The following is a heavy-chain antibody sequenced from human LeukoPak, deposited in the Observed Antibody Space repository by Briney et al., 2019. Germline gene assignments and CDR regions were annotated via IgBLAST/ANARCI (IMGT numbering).Heavy chain of an antibody. CDR3: ARTPGYCSSTSCYVGWFDP. D-gene: IGHD2-2*01. V-gene: IGHV4-30-2*01. Sequence: SETLSFTCAVSGGSISSGGYSWSWIRQPPGKGLEWIGYIYHSGSTYYNPSLKSRVTISVDRSKNQFSLKLSSVTAADTAVYYCARTPGYCSSTSCYVGWFDPWGQGTLVTVSS. CDR2: IYHSGST. J-gene: IGHJ5*02. CDR1: GGSISSGGYS.